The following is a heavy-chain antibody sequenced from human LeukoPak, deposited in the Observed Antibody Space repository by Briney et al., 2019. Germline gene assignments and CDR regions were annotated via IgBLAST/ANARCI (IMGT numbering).Heavy chain of an antibody. J-gene: IGHJ5*02. CDR2: INPNSGGT. CDR1: GYTFTGYY. CDR3: ARSDIRPGWFDP. V-gene: IGHV1-2*02. D-gene: IGHD2-15*01. Sequence: ASVKVSCKASGYTFTGYYMHWVRQAPGQGLEWMGWINPNSGGTNYAQKFQGRVTMTRDTSISTAYMELSSLRSEDTAVYYCARSDIRPGWFDPWGQGTLVTVSS.